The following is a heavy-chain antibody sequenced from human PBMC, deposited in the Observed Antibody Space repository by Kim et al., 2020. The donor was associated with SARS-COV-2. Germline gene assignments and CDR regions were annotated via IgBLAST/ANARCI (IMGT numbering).Heavy chain of an antibody. D-gene: IGHD3-9*01. J-gene: IGHJ4*02. Sequence: GGSLRRSCVASGFTVSDYWMHWVRQRPGKGLEWVARMNEDGSWTNHADSVKGRFTISRDNAKNSLDLQMKNLRVEDTAMYYCVKDFTGPLDSWGQGTLFT. CDR1: GFTVSDYW. V-gene: IGHV3-74*01. CDR3: VKDFTGPLDS. CDR2: MNEDGSWT.